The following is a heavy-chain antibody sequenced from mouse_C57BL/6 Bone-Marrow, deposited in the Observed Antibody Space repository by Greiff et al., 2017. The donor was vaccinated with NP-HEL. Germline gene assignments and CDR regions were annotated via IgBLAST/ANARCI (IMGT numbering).Heavy chain of an antibody. CDR3: ARLPYYYGSSYYAMDY. V-gene: IGHV5-9*04. D-gene: IGHD1-1*01. J-gene: IGHJ4*01. CDR2: ISGGGGNT. CDR1: GFTFSSYT. Sequence: EVQGVESGGGLVKPGGSLKLSCAASGFTFSSYTMSWVRQTPEKRLEWVATISGGGGNTYYPDSVKGRFTISRDNAKNTLYLQMSSLRSEDTAVYYCARLPYYYGSSYYAMDYWGQGTSVTVSS.